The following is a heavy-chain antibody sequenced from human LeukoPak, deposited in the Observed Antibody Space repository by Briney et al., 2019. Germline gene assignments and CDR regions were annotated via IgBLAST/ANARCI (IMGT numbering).Heavy chain of an antibody. D-gene: IGHD2-2*01. V-gene: IGHV3-23*01. Sequence: PGGSLRLSCTASGFAFGSYAMYWVRQAPGKGLEWVSAISGSGGSTYYADSVEGRFTISRDNSKNTLYLQMNSLRAEDTAVYYCAKDLGIVVVPAAYTGGDYWGQGTLVTVSS. CDR2: ISGSGGST. J-gene: IGHJ4*02. CDR1: GFAFGSYA. CDR3: AKDLGIVVVPAAYTGGDY.